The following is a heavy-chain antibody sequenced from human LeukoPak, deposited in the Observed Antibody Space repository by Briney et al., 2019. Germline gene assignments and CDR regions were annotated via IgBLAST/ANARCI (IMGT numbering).Heavy chain of an antibody. CDR3: ARGGYYGSGNDFRFDP. V-gene: IGHV4-59*12. D-gene: IGHD3-10*01. J-gene: IGHJ5*02. CDR1: GGSISSYY. Sequence: SETLSLTCTISGGSISSYYWSWIRQPPGKGLEWIGYIYYSGSTNYKPSLKSRVTISVDTSKNQFSLKLSSVTAADTAVYYCARGGYYGSGNDFRFDPWGQGTLVTVSS. CDR2: IYYSGST.